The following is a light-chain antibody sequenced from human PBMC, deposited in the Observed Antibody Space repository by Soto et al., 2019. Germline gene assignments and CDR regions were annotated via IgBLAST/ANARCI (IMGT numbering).Light chain of an antibody. Sequence: ALTQPASVAGSPGQSITISCTGTSSDVGAYNYVSWFQQHPGKAPTLIISEVSNRPSGVSNRFSGSKSGNAASLTISGLQAEDEADYFCFSFTTDWTHVFGTGTKV. CDR3: FSFTTDWTHV. CDR1: SSDVGAYNY. CDR2: EVS. V-gene: IGLV2-14*01. J-gene: IGLJ1*01.